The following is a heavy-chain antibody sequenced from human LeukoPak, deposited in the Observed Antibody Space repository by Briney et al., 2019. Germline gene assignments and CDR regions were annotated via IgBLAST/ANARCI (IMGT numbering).Heavy chain of an antibody. CDR2: TNHSGST. V-gene: IGHV4-34*01. D-gene: IGHD5-18*01. CDR3: ARGQGGYSYGYWGYYGMDV. Sequence: SETLSLTCAVYGGSFSGYYWSWIRQPPGKGLEWIGETNHSGSTNYNPSLKSRVTISVDTSKNQFSLKLSSVTAADTAVYYCARGQGGYSYGYWGYYGMDVWGQGTTVTVSS. J-gene: IGHJ6*02. CDR1: GGSFSGYY.